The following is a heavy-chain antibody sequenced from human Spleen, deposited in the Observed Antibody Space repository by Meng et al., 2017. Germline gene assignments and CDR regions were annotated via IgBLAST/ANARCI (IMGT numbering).Heavy chain of an antibody. V-gene: IGHV4-39*07. CDR2: IYYSGST. J-gene: IGHJ4*02. CDR1: GGSISSSSYY. D-gene: IGHD2-15*01. Sequence: GSLRLSCTVSGGSISSSSYYWGWIRQPPGKGLEWIGSIYYSGSTYYNPSLKSRVTISVDTSKNQFSLKLSSVTAADTAVYYCARGSWDTQGVDYWGQGTLVTVSS. CDR3: ARGSWDTQGVDY.